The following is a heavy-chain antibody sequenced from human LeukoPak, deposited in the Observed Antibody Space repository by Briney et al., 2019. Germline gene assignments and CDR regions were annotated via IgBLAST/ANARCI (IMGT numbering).Heavy chain of an antibody. Sequence: PAESLRLSCAASGFTFSNYGINWVRQAPGKGLEWVSGISVNGGGTYYADSVKGRFTISRDNSKNTLYLQMNSLRAEDTAVYYCAKRSRRLTVVRGVPREDVWGQGTTVTVSS. D-gene: IGHD3-10*01. J-gene: IGHJ6*02. V-gene: IGHV3-23*01. CDR2: ISVNGGGT. CDR3: AKRSRRLTVVRGVPREDV. CDR1: GFTFSNYG.